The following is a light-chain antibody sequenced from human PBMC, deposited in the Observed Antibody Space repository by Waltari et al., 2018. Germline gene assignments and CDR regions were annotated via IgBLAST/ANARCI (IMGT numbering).Light chain of an antibody. Sequence: QSALTQPASVSGSPEQSITISCTGTSSDVGSYNLVSWYQQHPGKAPKLMIYEGSKRPSGISSRFAGSKSGNAASLTISGLQAEDEADYYCSSYAGSTTFVIFGGGTKLTVL. CDR3: SSYAGSTTFVI. CDR2: EGS. V-gene: IGLV2-23*03. CDR1: SSDVGSYNL. J-gene: IGLJ2*01.